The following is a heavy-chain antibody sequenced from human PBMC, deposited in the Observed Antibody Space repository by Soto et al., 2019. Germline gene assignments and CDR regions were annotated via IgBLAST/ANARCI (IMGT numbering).Heavy chain of an antibody. D-gene: IGHD1-20*01. CDR3: ARPRDNWSSHSFDY. CDR2: IYPGDSDT. V-gene: IGHV5-51*01. CDR1: GYGFTSYW. Sequence: PGESLKISCNGSGYGFTSYWIGWVRQMPGKGLEWMGIIYPGDSDTRYSPSFQGQVTISADKSISTAYLQWSSLKASDTAMYYCARPRDNWSSHSFDYWGQGTLVTVSS. J-gene: IGHJ4*02.